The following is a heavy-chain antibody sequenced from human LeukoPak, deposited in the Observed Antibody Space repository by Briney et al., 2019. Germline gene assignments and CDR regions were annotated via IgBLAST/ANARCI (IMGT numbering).Heavy chain of an antibody. CDR2: INHSGST. Sequence: SETLSLTRALYGGSFLGYYWSWIRQPAGKGLEWIGEINHSGSTNYNPSLKSRVTISVDTSKNQFSLKLSSVTAADTAVYYCALNDCSGGSCHDYWGQGTLVTVSS. D-gene: IGHD2-15*01. V-gene: IGHV4-34*01. CDR3: ALNDCSGGSCHDY. CDR1: GGSFLGYY. J-gene: IGHJ4*02.